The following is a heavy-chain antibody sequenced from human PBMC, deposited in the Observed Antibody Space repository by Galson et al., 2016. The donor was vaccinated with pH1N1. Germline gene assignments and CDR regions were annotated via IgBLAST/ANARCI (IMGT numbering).Heavy chain of an antibody. Sequence: SVKVSCKASGYTFTDYDINWVRQGTGQGLEWMGWMNPNNDNTGYAHKFQGRVTMTRNTSISTAYMELSSLRSEDTAVYYCARGGYCSGGSCYDVFDYWGQGALVTVS. CDR1: GYTFTDYD. CDR3: ARGGYCSGGSCYDVFDY. V-gene: IGHV1-8*01. D-gene: IGHD2-15*01. CDR2: MNPNNDNT. J-gene: IGHJ4*02.